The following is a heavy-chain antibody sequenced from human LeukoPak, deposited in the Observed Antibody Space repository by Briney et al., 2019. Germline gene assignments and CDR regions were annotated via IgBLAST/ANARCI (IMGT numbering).Heavy chain of an antibody. CDR2: IIPIFGTA. CDR1: GGTFSSYA. V-gene: IGHV1-69*05. Sequence: GASVKVSCKASGGTFSSYAISWVRQAPGQGLEWMGGIIPIFGTANYAQKFQGRVTMTSDTSTSTVYMELSSLRSEDTAVYFCARDGGSLSYNMDVWGQGTTVTVSS. J-gene: IGHJ6*02. D-gene: IGHD1-26*01. CDR3: ARDGGSLSYNMDV.